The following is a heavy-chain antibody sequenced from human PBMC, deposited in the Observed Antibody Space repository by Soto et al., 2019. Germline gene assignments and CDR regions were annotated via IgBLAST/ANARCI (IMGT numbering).Heavy chain of an antibody. CDR2: IYHSGST. J-gene: IGHJ6*02. Sequence: PSETLCLRWAVAGGSIVGGGDSWSWIRQPPGKGLEWIGYIYHSGSTYYNPSLKSRVTISVDRSKNQFSLKLSSVTAADTAVYYCARVPGPWGQGTTVTVSS. V-gene: IGHV4-30-2*01. CDR3: ARVPGP. CDR1: GGSIVGGGDS.